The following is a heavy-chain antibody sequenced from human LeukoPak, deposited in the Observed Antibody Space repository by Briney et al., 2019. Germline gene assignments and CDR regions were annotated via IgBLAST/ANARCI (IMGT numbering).Heavy chain of an antibody. D-gene: IGHD5-12*01. CDR3: ARYEWLRDFDY. V-gene: IGHV4-34*01. J-gene: IGHJ4*02. Sequence: GSLRLSCAASGFTFSSYAMSWVRQAPGKGLEWIGEINHSGSTNYNPSLKSRVTISVDTSKNQFSLKLSSVTAADTAVYYCARYEWLRDFDYWGQGTLVTVSS. CDR1: GFTFSSYA. CDR2: INHSGST.